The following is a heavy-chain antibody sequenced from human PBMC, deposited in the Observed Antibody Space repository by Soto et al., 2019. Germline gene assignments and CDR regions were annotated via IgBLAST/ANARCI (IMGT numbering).Heavy chain of an antibody. Sequence: PGGSLRLSCAASGFTFSSYAMHWVRQAPGKGLEWVAVISYDGSNKYYADSVKGRFTISRDNSKNTLYLQMNSLRAEDTAVYYCARDFQIAAAGSLYYYYYGMDVWGQGT. V-gene: IGHV3-30-3*01. D-gene: IGHD6-13*01. CDR2: ISYDGSNK. CDR3: ARDFQIAAAGSLYYYYYGMDV. J-gene: IGHJ6*02. CDR1: GFTFSSYA.